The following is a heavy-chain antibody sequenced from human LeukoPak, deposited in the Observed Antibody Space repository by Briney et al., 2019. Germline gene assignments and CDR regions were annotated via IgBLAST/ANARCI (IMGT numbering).Heavy chain of an antibody. CDR1: GFTFSSYG. V-gene: IGHV3-23*01. Sequence: PGGSLRLSCAASGFTFSSYGMSWVRLPPGKGLGWVSAISGSGGSTYYADSVKGRFTISRDNSKNTLYLQMNSLRAEDTAVYYCVSQGVGATGGFDYWGQGTLVTVSS. CDR2: ISGSGGST. CDR3: VSQGVGATGGFDY. D-gene: IGHD1-26*01. J-gene: IGHJ4*02.